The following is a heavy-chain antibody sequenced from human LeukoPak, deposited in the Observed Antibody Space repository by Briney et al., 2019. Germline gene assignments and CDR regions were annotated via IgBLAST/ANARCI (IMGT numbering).Heavy chain of an antibody. Sequence: PGGSLRLSCAASGFTLNSYLMSWVRQAPGKGLEWVAFIRYDGSNKYYADSVKGRFTISRDNSKNTLYLQMNSLRAEDTAVYYCAKDLGPGYYFDYWGQGTLVTVSS. CDR2: IRYDGSNK. CDR3: AKDLGPGYYFDY. J-gene: IGHJ4*02. V-gene: IGHV3-30*02. CDR1: GFTLNSYL.